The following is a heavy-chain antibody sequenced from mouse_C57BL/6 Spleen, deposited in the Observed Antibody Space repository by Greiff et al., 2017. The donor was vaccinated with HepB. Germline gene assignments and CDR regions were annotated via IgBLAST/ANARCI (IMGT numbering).Heavy chain of an antibody. CDR3: ARGGPWIYSPYFDY. V-gene: IGHV1-64*01. CDR1: GYTFTSYW. J-gene: IGHJ2*01. Sequence: QVQLQQPGAELVKPGASVKLSCKASGYTFTSYWMHWVKQRPGQGLEWIGMIHPNSGSTNYNEKFKSKATLTVDKSSSTAYMQLSSLTSEDSAVYYCARGGPWIYSPYFDYWGQGTTLTVSS. D-gene: IGHD2-1*01. CDR2: IHPNSGST.